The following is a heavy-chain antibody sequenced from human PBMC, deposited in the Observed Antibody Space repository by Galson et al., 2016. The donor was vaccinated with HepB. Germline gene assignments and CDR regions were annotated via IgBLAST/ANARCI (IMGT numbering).Heavy chain of an antibody. V-gene: IGHV3-33*01. J-gene: IGHJ5*01. D-gene: IGHD3-16*01. CDR3: ARDRHLGELTLDS. CDR1: GFQFSTYD. Sequence: SLRLSCAASGFQFSTYDMHWVRQAPGKGLEWVSRIWYDESKKYYSDSVKGRFTISRDNSRNTLFLQMDGLRVEDTAVYYCARDRHLGELTLDSWGQGTLVTVSS. CDR2: IWYDESKK.